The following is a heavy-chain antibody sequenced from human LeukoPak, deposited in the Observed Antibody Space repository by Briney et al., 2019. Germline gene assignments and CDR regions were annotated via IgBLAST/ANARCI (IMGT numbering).Heavy chain of an antibody. CDR1: GFSFSSYS. D-gene: IGHD6-19*01. J-gene: IGHJ4*02. CDR3: ARASSGRAVDLYYFDY. CDR2: ISSTSSYI. Sequence: PGGSLRLSCAASGFSFSSYSMNWVRQAPGKGLEWVSSISSTSSYIYYADSVKGRFTISRDNTKNSLYLQMNSLRAEETAVYYCARASSGRAVDLYYFDYWGQGTLVTVSS. V-gene: IGHV3-21*01.